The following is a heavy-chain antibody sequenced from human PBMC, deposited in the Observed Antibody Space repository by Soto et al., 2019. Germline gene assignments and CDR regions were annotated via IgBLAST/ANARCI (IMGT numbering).Heavy chain of an antibody. V-gene: IGHV4-34*01. CDR2: INHSGST. CDR1: GGSFSGYY. Sequence: PSETLSLTCAVYGGSFSGYYWRWIRQPPGKGLEWIGEINHSGSTNYNPSLKSRVTISVDTSKNQFSLKLSSVTAADTAVYYCAREPLPAAAGRGTFDYWGQGTLVTVSS. D-gene: IGHD6-13*01. J-gene: IGHJ4*02. CDR3: AREPLPAAAGRGTFDY.